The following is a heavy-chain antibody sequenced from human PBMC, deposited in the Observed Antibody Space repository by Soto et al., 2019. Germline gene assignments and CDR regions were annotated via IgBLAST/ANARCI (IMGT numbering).Heavy chain of an antibody. J-gene: IGHJ4*02. Sequence: QEQLVQSGAEVKKPGSSVKVSCKASGGPFSSYPISWVRQVPGQGLEWMGGIIPVFQTAYYTQRFQGRVTITADESTNTAYMELSSLRSEDTAIYYRARGGSGYTWFNEFWGQGTLVTVSS. CDR2: IIPVFQTA. V-gene: IGHV1-69*01. CDR3: ARGGSGYTWFNEF. CDR1: GGPFSSYP. D-gene: IGHD3-22*01.